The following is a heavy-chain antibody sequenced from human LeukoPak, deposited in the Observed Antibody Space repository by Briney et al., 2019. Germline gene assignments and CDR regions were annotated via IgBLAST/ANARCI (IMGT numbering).Heavy chain of an antibody. J-gene: IGHJ6*02. D-gene: IGHD2-2*01. Sequence: PGGSLRLSCAASGFTFSSYSMNWVRQAPGKGLEWVSSISSSSSYIYYADSVKGRFTISRDNAKNSLYLQMNSLRAEDTAVYYCARDYCSSTSCYAGEYYGMDVWGQGTTVTVSS. CDR3: ARDYCSSTSCYAGEYYGMDV. CDR2: ISSSSSYI. CDR1: GFTFSSYS. V-gene: IGHV3-21*01.